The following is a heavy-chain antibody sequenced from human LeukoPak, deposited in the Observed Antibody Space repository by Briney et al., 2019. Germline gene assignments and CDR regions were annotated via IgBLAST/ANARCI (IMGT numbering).Heavy chain of an antibody. CDR2: ISYDGSNK. CDR1: GFTFSSYA. CDR3: ARGWSGSYSSPYYYYMDV. J-gene: IGHJ6*03. D-gene: IGHD1-26*01. Sequence: GGSLRLSCAASGFTFSSYAMHWVRQAPGKGLEWVAVISYDGSNKYYADSVKGRFTISRDNSKNTLYLQMNSLRAEDTAVYYCARGWSGSYSSPYYYYMDVWGKGTTVTVSS. V-gene: IGHV3-30*04.